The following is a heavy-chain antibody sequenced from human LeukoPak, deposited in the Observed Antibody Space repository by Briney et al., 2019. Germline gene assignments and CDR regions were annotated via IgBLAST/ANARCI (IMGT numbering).Heavy chain of an antibody. D-gene: IGHD3-10*01. CDR2: IYTSGTT. V-gene: IGHV4-4*07. CDR1: GGSISSYY. Sequence: SGTLSLTCTVSGGSISSYYWSWIRQPAGKGLEWIGRIYTSGTTNYKPSLKSRVTMSVDTSKNQFSLKLSSVTAADTAVYYCAREGITMVRGVSYYFDFWGQGTLVTVSS. CDR3: AREGITMVRGVSYYFDF. J-gene: IGHJ4*02.